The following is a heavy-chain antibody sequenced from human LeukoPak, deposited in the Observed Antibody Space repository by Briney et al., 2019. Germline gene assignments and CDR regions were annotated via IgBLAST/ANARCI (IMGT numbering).Heavy chain of an antibody. CDR1: GGSFSGYY. Sequence: PSETLSLTCAVYGGSFSGYYWSWIRQPPGKGLEWIGEINHSGSTNYNPSLKSRVTISVDTSKNQFSLKLSSVTAADTAVYYCARARGYSSSWYAQYYFDYWGQGTLVTVSS. D-gene: IGHD6-13*01. V-gene: IGHV4-34*01. CDR2: INHSGST. CDR3: ARARGYSSSWYAQYYFDY. J-gene: IGHJ4*02.